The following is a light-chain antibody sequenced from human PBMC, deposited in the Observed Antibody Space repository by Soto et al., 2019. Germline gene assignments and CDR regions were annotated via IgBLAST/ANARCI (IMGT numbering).Light chain of an antibody. J-gene: IGLJ1*01. CDR1: SSDVGGYNY. CDR2: EVS. V-gene: IGLV2-14*01. Sequence: QSVLTQPASVSGSPGQSITISRTGTSSDVGGYNYVSWYQQHPGKAPKLLIYEVSHRPSGVSNRFSGSKSGNTASLTISGLQAEDEADYYCTSYTSTDTLLYVFGTGTKVTVL. CDR3: TSYTSTDTLLYV.